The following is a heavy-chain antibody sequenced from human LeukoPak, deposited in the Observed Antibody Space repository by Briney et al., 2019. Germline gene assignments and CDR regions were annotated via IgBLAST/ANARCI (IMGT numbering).Heavy chain of an antibody. J-gene: IGHJ4*02. V-gene: IGHV1-8*01. D-gene: IGHD3-22*01. CDR3: ARDYDSSGYEVDY. CDR1: GYTFTSYD. Sequence: ASVKVSCKASGYTFTSYDINWVRQATGQGLEWMEWMNPNSGNTGYAQKFQGRVTMTRNTSISTAYMELSSLRSEDTAVYYCARDYDSSGYEVDYWGQGTLVTVSS. CDR2: MNPNSGNT.